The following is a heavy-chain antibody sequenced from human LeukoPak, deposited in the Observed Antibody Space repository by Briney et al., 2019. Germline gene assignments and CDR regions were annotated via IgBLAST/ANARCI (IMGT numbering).Heavy chain of an antibody. D-gene: IGHD3-3*01. CDR1: AFTFSSYV. CDR3: AKGSAYADF. CDR2: ISGSGGST. Sequence: GGSLRLSCAASAFTFSSYVMSWVRHAPGKGLGWVSTISGSGGSTYYTDSVKGRFTISRYNPKHTLSLQTNSLRAEDTAVYYCAKGSAYADFWGQGTLVTVSS. V-gene: IGHV3-23*01. J-gene: IGHJ4*02.